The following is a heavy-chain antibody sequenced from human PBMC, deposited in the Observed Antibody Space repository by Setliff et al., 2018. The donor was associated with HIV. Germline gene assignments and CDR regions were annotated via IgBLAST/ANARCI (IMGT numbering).Heavy chain of an antibody. J-gene: IGHJ5*02. CDR3: ARAPFRGGSFGWFDP. V-gene: IGHV4-31*03. Sequence: SETLSLTCSVSGGSISSGSYYWSWIRQHPGKGLEWIGYIFYSGRTNFNPSLRSRATISFDTSKNQFSLNLTSVTAADTAVYYCARAPFRGGSFGWFDPWGQGTLVTVSS. CDR2: IFYSGRT. CDR1: GGSISSGSYY. D-gene: IGHD2-15*01.